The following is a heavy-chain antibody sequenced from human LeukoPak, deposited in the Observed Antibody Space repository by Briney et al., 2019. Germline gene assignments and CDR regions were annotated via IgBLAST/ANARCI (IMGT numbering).Heavy chain of an antibody. CDR1: GYSISSGYY. Sequence: SETLSLTCAVSGYSISSGYYWGWIRQPPGKGLEGIGSIYHSGSTYYNPSLKSRVTISVDTSKNQFSLKLSSVTAADTAVYYCARHLMVYANFDYWGQGTLVTVSS. V-gene: IGHV4-38-2*01. CDR3: ARHLMVYANFDY. CDR2: IYHSGST. D-gene: IGHD2-8*01. J-gene: IGHJ4*02.